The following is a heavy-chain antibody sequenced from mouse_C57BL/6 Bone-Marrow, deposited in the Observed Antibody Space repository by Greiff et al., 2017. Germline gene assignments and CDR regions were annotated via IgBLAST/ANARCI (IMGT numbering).Heavy chain of an antibody. J-gene: IGHJ3*01. Sequence: EVKLMESGGGLVKPGGSLKLSCAASGFTFSSYAMSWVRQTPEKRLEWVATISDGGSYTYYPDNVKGRFTISRDNAKNNLYLQMSHLKSEDTAMYYCARDLSHWGQGTLVTVSA. CDR2: ISDGGSYT. CDR1: GFTFSSYA. CDR3: ARDLSH. V-gene: IGHV5-4*01.